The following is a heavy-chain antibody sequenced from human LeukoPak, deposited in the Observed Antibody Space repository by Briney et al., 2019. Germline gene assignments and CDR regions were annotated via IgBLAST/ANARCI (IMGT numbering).Heavy chain of an antibody. D-gene: IGHD1-26*01. J-gene: IGHJ4*02. CDR1: GYTFTSYY. CDR2: INPSGGST. CDR3: ARVLNGWDLQPFDC. V-gene: IGHV1-46*01. Sequence: ASVKVSCKASGYTFTSYYMHWVRQAPGQGLEWMGIINPSGGSTSYAQKFQGRVTMTRDTSISTAYMELNRLRSDDTAVYYCARVLNGWDLQPFDCWGQGTLVTVSS.